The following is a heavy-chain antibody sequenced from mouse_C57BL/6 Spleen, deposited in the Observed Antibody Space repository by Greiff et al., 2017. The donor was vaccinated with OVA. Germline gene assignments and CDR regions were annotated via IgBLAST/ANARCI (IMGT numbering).Heavy chain of an antibody. CDR3: ESARDYDGDAKGD. Sequence: VQLQQSGAELVRPGSSVKLSCKASGYTFTSYWMHWVKQRPIQGLEWIGNIDPSDSETHYNQKFKDKATLTVDKSSSTAYMQPSSLTSEDSGVCEGESARDYDGDAKGDWGKGTSVTVS. CDR2: IDPSDSET. V-gene: IGHV1-52*01. D-gene: IGHD2-4*01. J-gene: IGHJ4*01. CDR1: GYTFTSYW.